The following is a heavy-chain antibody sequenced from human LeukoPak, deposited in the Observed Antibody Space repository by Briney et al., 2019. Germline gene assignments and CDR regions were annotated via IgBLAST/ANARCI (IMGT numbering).Heavy chain of an antibody. Sequence: GGSLRLSCAASGFTFSSYGMNWARQAPGKGLEWVAVISYDGSMKYYADSVKGRFTISRDNSKNTLYLQMNSLRAEDTAVYYCAKDLRGYNYGYCFDYWGQGTLVTVSS. CDR3: AKDLRGYNYGYCFDY. V-gene: IGHV3-30*18. D-gene: IGHD5-18*01. CDR2: ISYDGSMK. CDR1: GFTFSSYG. J-gene: IGHJ4*02.